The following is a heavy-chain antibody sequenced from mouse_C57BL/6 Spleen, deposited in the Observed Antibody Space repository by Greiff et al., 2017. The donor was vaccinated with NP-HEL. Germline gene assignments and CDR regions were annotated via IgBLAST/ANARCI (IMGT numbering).Heavy chain of an antibody. CDR2: ISNGGSTI. V-gene: IGHV5-17*01. J-gene: IGHJ1*03. D-gene: IGHD2-5*01. CDR3: ERYSNNLSYWYFDV. CDR1: GFTFSDYG. Sequence: EVQRVESGGGLVKPGGSLKLSCAASGFTFSDYGMHWVRQAPEKGLEWVAYISNGGSTIYYADTVKGRFTISRDNAKNTLFLQRTSLRSEDTAMYYCERYSNNLSYWYFDVWGTGTTVTVSS.